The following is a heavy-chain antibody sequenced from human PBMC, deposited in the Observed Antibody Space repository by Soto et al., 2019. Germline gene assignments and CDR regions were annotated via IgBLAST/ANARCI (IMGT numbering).Heavy chain of an antibody. D-gene: IGHD2-2*01. Sequence: QITLKESGPPLVKPTQTLTLTCTFSGFSLSNPGVGMGWVRQPPGKALQWLAVIYWNDDRRYSPSLKTRLTIAKDTSKNQVVLTMTDMDPVDTATYYWAHGGPAASLDFWGQGTLVTVSS. V-gene: IGHV2-5*01. J-gene: IGHJ4*02. CDR2: IYWNDDR. CDR3: AHGGPAASLDF. CDR1: GFSLSNPGVG.